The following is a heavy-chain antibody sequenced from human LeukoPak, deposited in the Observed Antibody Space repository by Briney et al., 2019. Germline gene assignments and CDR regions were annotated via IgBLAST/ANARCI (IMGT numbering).Heavy chain of an antibody. CDR2: ISASGGST. Sequence: PGGSLRLSCAASGFTFSSYAMSRVRQAPGKGLEWVSAISASGGSTHYADSVKGRFTISRDNSKNTLFLQMNSLRAEDTAVYYCAKADGSWTYDPWGQGTLVTVSS. CDR3: AKADGSWTYDP. J-gene: IGHJ5*02. V-gene: IGHV3-23*01. D-gene: IGHD5-24*01. CDR1: GFTFSSYA.